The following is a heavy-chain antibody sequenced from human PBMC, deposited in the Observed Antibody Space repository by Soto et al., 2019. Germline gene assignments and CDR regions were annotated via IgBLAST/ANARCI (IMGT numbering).Heavy chain of an antibody. CDR3: ARLMSTGSYWFDP. D-gene: IGHD2-15*01. Sequence: PXVFLKISFKGSGYSFAGYGVGWVRRITGKGLEWMGIIYPCDSDTRYSPSFQGQVTISADKSISTAYLQWSSLKASDTAMYYCARLMSTGSYWFDPSAQGTLVTVSS. CDR1: GYSFAGYG. V-gene: IGHV5-51*01. CDR2: IYPCDSDT. J-gene: IGHJ5*02.